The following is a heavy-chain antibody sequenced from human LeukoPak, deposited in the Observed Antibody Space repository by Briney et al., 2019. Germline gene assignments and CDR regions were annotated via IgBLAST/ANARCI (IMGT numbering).Heavy chain of an antibody. Sequence: ASVKVSCKASGYTFTSYDINWVRQATGQGLEWMGWMNPNSGNTGYAQKFQGRVTMTRNTSISTAYMELSSLRSEDTAVYYCAKAVAGRDAFDIWGQGTMVTVSS. D-gene: IGHD6-19*01. CDR1: GYTFTSYD. CDR3: AKAVAGRDAFDI. J-gene: IGHJ3*02. V-gene: IGHV1-8*01. CDR2: MNPNSGNT.